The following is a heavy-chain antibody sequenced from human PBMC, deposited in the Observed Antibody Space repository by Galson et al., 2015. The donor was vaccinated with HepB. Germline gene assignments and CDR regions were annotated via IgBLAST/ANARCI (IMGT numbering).Heavy chain of an antibody. CDR1: GLTFSSYA. Sequence: SLRLSCAASGLTFSSYAMSWVRQAPGKGLEWVSAISGSGASTYYADSVKGRFTISRDNSKNTLYLQMNSLRAEDTAIYYCAKQTGMGAGPDYWGQGTLVTVSS. CDR2: ISGSGAST. D-gene: IGHD3-9*01. J-gene: IGHJ4*02. V-gene: IGHV3-23*01. CDR3: AKQTGMGAGPDY.